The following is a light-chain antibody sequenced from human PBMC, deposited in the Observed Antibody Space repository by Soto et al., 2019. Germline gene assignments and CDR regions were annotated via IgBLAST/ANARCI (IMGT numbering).Light chain of an antibody. CDR3: QQYNTSWT. V-gene: IGKV1-5*01. CDR2: DVS. Sequence: DIQMTQSPSTLSASVQDRVTITCRASQSISSWLAWYQQKPGKAPKLLIYDVSSLESGVPSRFSGSGSGTEFTLTISSLQPDDSATYYCQQYNTSWTFGQGTKVEIK. J-gene: IGKJ1*01. CDR1: QSISSW.